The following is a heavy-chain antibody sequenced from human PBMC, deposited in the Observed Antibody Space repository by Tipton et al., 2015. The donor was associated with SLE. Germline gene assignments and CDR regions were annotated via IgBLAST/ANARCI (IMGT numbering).Heavy chain of an antibody. D-gene: IGHD6-13*01. CDR1: GGSFSGYY. CDR2: INHSGST. J-gene: IGHJ4*02. V-gene: IGHV4-34*01. Sequence: TLSLTCAVYGGSFSGYYWSWIRQPPGKGLEWIGEINHSGSTNYNPSLKSRVTISVDTSKNQFSLKLSSVTAADTAVYYCARPTSYSSSWYWGAFDYWGQGTLVTVSS. CDR3: ARPTSYSSSWYWGAFDY.